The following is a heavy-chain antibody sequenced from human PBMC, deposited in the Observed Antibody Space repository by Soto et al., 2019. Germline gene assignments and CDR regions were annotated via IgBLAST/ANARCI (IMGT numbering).Heavy chain of an antibody. CDR3: ARAPNWELSFDY. D-gene: IGHD1-26*01. CDR1: GFTFSSYG. CDR2: IWYDGSNK. Sequence: QVQLVESGGGVVQPGRSLRLSCGAAGFTFSSYGMHWVRQAPGKGLAWVAVIWYDGSNKYYADSVKGRFTISRDNSKNTLYLQMTRLRGEDTAVYYCARAPNWELSFDYLGQGILGTFSS. V-gene: IGHV3-33*01. J-gene: IGHJ4*02.